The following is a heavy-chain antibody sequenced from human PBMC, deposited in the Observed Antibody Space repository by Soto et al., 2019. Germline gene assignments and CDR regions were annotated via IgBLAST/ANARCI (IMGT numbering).Heavy chain of an antibody. D-gene: IGHD2-21*01. Sequence: PQTLSLTCTVSGGSISSGDYYWSWIRQPPGKGLEWIGYIYYSGSTYYNPSLKSRVTISVDTSKNQFSLKLSSVTAAATAVYYGSRVFYYCGAPGHLFAPSSQRTLVTVSS. CDR3: SRVFYYCGAPGHLFAP. CDR1: GGSISSGDYY. V-gene: IGHV4-30-4*01. CDR2: IYYSGST. J-gene: IGHJ5*02.